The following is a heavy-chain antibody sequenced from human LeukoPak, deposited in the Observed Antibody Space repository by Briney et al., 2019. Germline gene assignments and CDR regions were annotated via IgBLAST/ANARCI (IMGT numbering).Heavy chain of an antibody. D-gene: IGHD3-10*01. CDR1: ESTFSKYG. CDR2: MEFDGSKI. V-gene: IGHV3-30*02. J-gene: IGHJ4*02. Sequence: PGGSLRLSCAASESTFSKYGMHWVRQAPGKGLEWVAFMEFDGSKIYYADTVKGRFTISRDNSKITLYLEMNSLRIDDTAVYYCATNPGSDPLDYWGRGIMVTVSS. CDR3: ATNPGSDPLDY.